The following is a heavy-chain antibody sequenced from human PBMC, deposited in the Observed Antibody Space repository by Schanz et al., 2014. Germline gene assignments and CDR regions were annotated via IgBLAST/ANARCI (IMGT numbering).Heavy chain of an antibody. CDR2: ISSGGNP. CDR1: GFTFSSYA. V-gene: IGHV3-23*01. J-gene: IGHJ4*02. CDR3: AKDPRGDKNDRAYYFDY. Sequence: EVHLLESGGGLVPPGGSLRLSCAASGFTFSSYAMSWVRQAPGKGLEWVSSISSGGNPYYANSVKGRFGISRDNSENTLYLQMSSLRVEDTAVYYCAKDPRGDKNDRAYYFDYWGQGTLVTVSS. D-gene: IGHD3-10*01.